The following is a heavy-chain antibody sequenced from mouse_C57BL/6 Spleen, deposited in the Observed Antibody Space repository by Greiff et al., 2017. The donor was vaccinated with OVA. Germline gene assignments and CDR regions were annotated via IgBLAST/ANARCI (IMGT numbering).Heavy chain of an antibody. CDR2: IWSDGST. CDR1: GFSLTSYG. D-gene: IGHD1-1*01. J-gene: IGHJ4*01. Sequence: VQLVESGPGLVAPSQSLSITCTVSGFSLTSYGVHWVRQPPGKGLEWLVVIWSDGSTTYNSALKSRLSISKDNSKSQVFLKMNSLQTDDTAMYYCARSDYGTLYYAMDYWGQGTSVTVSS. V-gene: IGHV2-6*03. CDR3: ARSDYGTLYYAMDY.